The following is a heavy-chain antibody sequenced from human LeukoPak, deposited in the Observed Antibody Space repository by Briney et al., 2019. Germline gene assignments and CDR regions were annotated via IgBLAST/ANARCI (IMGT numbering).Heavy chain of an antibody. J-gene: IGHJ4*02. CDR3: AKESPVLRYYFRY. CDR1: GFTVSSNY. D-gene: IGHD3-9*01. V-gene: IGHV3-53*01. Sequence: GGSLRLSCAASGFTVSSNYMSWVRQAPGKGLEWVSVIYSGSSTYYADSVKGRFTISRDNSKNTLYLQMNSLRAEDTAVYYCAKESPVLRYYFRYWGQGTLVTVSS. CDR2: IYSGSST.